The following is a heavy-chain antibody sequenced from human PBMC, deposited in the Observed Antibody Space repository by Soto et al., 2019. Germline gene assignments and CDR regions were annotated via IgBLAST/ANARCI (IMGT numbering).Heavy chain of an antibody. J-gene: IGHJ2*01. CDR3: AKGREGASSRGFFDH. CDR1: GFTLSTYT. CDR2: ISPSGTYI. Sequence: GGSLRLSCAASGFTLSTYTMHWVRQAPGKGLQWVSSISPSGTYIDSLQGRFTISRDNARNSLYLQLLDLSAEDTALYYCAKGREGASSRGFFDHWGRGTLVTVSS. V-gene: IGHV3-21*01. D-gene: IGHD1-26*01.